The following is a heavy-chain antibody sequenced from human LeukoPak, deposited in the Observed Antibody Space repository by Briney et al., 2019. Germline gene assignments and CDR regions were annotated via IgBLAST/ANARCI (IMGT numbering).Heavy chain of an antibody. V-gene: IGHV1-69*01. CDR3: ARRSSQHAFDI. D-gene: IGHD2-2*01. Sequence: ASVKVSCKASGGTFSSYGISWVRQAPGQGLEWMGGIIPIFDTANYAQKFQGRVTITADESTSTAYMELSRLRSDDTAVYYCARRSSQHAFDIWGQGTMVTVSS. CDR1: GGTFSSYG. J-gene: IGHJ3*02. CDR2: IIPIFDTA.